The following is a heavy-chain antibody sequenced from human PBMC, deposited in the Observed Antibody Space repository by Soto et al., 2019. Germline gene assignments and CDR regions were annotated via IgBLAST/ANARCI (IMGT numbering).Heavy chain of an antibody. CDR2: INHSGST. Sequence: SETLSLTCAVYGGSFSGYYWSWIRQPPGKGLEWIGEINHSGSTNYNPSLKSRVTISVDTSKNQFSLKLSSVTATDTAVYYCARGYSTMVRGVIAFSLYNWFDPWGQGTLVTVSS. D-gene: IGHD3-10*01. J-gene: IGHJ5*02. CDR1: GGSFSGYY. V-gene: IGHV4-34*01. CDR3: ARGYSTMVRGVIAFSLYNWFDP.